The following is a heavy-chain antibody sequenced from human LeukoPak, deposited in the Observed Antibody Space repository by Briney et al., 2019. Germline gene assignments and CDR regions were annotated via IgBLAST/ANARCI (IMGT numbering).Heavy chain of an antibody. CDR2: ISSSSSYI. D-gene: IGHD6-19*01. J-gene: IGHJ4*02. Sequence: GSLRLSCAASGFTFSSYSMNWVRQAPGKGLEWVSSISSSSSYIYYADSVKGRFTISRDNAKNSLYLQMNSLRAEDTAVYYCAKEGIAVAGFDYWGQGTLVTVSS. CDR3: AKEGIAVAGFDY. V-gene: IGHV3-21*01. CDR1: GFTFSSYS.